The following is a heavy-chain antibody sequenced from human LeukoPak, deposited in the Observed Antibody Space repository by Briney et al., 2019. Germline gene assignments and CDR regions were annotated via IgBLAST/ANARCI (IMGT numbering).Heavy chain of an antibody. CDR3: AKVGDYDILTGYYPPPIDY. V-gene: IGHV3-23*01. CDR1: GFTFSSYA. CDR2: ISGSGGST. Sequence: GGSVRLSCAASGFTFSSYAMSWVRQAPGKGLEWVSAISGSGGSTYYADSVKGRFIISRDNSKNTLYLQMNSLRAEDTAVYYCAKVGDYDILTGYYPPPIDYWGQGTLVTVSS. J-gene: IGHJ4*02. D-gene: IGHD3-9*01.